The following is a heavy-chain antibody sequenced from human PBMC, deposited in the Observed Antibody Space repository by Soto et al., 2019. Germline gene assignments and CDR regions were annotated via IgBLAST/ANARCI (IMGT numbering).Heavy chain of an antibody. CDR2: INADNGGT. CDR1: GYTFTSNG. CDR3: ARDLGYGDYGTDY. V-gene: IGHV1-18*04. J-gene: IGHJ4*02. Sequence: GASVKVSCKASGYTFTSNGISWLRQSPGQGLEWMGWINADNGGTNYAQKFQGRVTMTTDTSTSTAYMDLRSLRSDDTAVYFCARDLGYGDYGTDYWGQGTLVTVSS. D-gene: IGHD4-17*01.